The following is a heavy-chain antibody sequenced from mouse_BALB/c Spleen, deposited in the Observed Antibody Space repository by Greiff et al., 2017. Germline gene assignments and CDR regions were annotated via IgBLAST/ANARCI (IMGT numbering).Heavy chain of an antibody. Sequence: VQLQQSGPELVKPGASVKISCKASGYAFSSSWMNWVKQRPGQGLEWIGRIYPGDGDTNYNGKFKGKATLTADKSSSTAYMQLSSLTSVDSAVYFCARQEFGMDYWGQGTSVTVSS. J-gene: IGHJ4*01. CDR2: IYPGDGDT. CDR3: ARQEFGMDY. V-gene: IGHV1-82*01. CDR1: GYAFSSSW.